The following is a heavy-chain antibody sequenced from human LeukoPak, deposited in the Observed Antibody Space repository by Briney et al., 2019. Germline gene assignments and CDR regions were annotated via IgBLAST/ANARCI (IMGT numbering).Heavy chain of an antibody. D-gene: IGHD1-26*01. CDR1: GFTFSDHY. Sequence: QPGGSLRLSCAASGFTFSDHYMDWVRQAPGKGLEWVGRTRNKANSYTTEYAASVKGRFTISRDDSKNTAYLQMNSLKTEDTAVYYCTRRPGSGSYNYGLDPWGQGTLVTVSS. CDR2: TRNKANSYTT. V-gene: IGHV3-72*01. CDR3: TRRPGSGSYNYGLDP. J-gene: IGHJ5*02.